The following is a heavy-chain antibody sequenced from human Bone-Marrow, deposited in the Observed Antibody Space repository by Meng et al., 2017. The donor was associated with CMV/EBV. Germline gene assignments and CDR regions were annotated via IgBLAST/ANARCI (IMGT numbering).Heavy chain of an antibody. CDR1: GFTFSSYA. D-gene: IGHD3-10*01. CDR3: ARDRGITMVRGVIIGAFDI. CDR2: ISYDGSNK. J-gene: IGHJ3*02. Sequence: GGSLRLSCAASGFTFSSYAMHWVRQAPGKGLEWVAVISYDGSNKYYADSVKGRFTISRDNSKNTLYLQMNSLRAEDTAVYYCARDRGITMVRGVIIGAFDIWGQGTMVTV. V-gene: IGHV3-30-3*01.